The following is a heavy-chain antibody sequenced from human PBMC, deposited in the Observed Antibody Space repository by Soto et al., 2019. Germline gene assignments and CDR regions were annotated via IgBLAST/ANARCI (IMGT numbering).Heavy chain of an antibody. CDR1: GYTFTGYY. D-gene: IGHD3-10*01. Sequence: QVQLVQSGAEVKKPGASVKVSCKASGYTFTGYYMHWVRQAPGQGLEWMGWINPNSGGTNYAQKLQGWVTMTSDTSISTGYMELSRLRSDDTAVYYCARASVPLDFDYWGQGTLVTVSS. V-gene: IGHV1-2*04. CDR3: ARASVPLDFDY. J-gene: IGHJ4*02. CDR2: INPNSGGT.